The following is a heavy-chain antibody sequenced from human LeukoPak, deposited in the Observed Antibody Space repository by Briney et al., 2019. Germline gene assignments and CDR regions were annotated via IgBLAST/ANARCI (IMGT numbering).Heavy chain of an antibody. V-gene: IGHV3-23*01. CDR1: GFTFSSYA. CDR2: ISGSGGST. Sequence: PGGSPRLSCAASGFTFSSYAMSWVRQAPGKGLEWVSAISGSGGSTYYADSVKGRFTISRDNSKNTLYLQMNSLRAEDTAVYYCAKAYDFWSGFDYWGQGTLVTVSS. J-gene: IGHJ4*02. D-gene: IGHD3-3*01. CDR3: AKAYDFWSGFDY.